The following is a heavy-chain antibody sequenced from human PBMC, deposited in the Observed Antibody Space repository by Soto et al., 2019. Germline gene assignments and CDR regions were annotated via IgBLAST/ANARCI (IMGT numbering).Heavy chain of an antibody. V-gene: IGHV4-30-4*01. CDR2: IYYTGGT. Sequence: SETLSLTCTVSGDDINTDYYWSWIRQPPGKGLEWIGHIYYTGGTFENPSLKSRLTMAVDTSKNEFSLKLTSVSAADTAVYFCAREERKGIISWFDPWGQGTPVTVSS. D-gene: IGHD2-21*01. CDR1: GDDINTDYY. J-gene: IGHJ5*02. CDR3: AREERKGIISWFDP.